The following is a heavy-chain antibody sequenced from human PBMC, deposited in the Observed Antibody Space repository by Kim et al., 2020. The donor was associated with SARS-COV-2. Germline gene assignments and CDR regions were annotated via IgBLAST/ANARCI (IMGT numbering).Heavy chain of an antibody. CDR1: SDSISSYY. Sequence: SETLSLTCTVSSDSISSYYWSWIRQLPGKGLEWLGYTYYSGSTDYNPSLKSRVTISWDTSKNQVSLDVTSVSAADTAVYYCTRSEGRGSWHQFDYWGQG. J-gene: IGHJ4*02. D-gene: IGHD6-13*01. V-gene: IGHV4-59*01. CDR3: TRSEGRGSWHQFDY. CDR2: TYYSGST.